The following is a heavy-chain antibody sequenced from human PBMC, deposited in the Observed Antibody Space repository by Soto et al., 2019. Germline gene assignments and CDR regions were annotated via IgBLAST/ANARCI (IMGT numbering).Heavy chain of an antibody. CDR3: ARGWGTNYLGSRVWDY. CDR2: MNPSSGNS. D-gene: IGHD3-10*01. V-gene: IGHV1-8*01. Sequence: QVQLVQSGAEVRKPGASVKVSCNASAYTFASYDINWVRQATGQGLEWMGWMNPSSGNSGVAQNFQCRVTMTRNTSIRTAYMLLSGMTSADTAVYYCARGWGTNYLGSRVWDYRGQETLVTVST. J-gene: IGHJ4*02. CDR1: AYTFASYD.